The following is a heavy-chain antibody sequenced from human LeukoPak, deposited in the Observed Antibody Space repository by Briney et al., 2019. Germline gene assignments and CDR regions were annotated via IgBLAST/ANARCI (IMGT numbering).Heavy chain of an antibody. J-gene: IGHJ5*02. CDR3: AREGETVAGYNWFDP. V-gene: IGHV3-74*01. D-gene: IGHD6-19*01. CDR1: GFTFSSYW. CDR2: INSDGSST. Sequence: GGSLRLSCAGSGFTFSSYWMHWVRQAPGKGLVWVSRINSDGSSTSYADSVKGRFTISRDNAKNTLYLQMNSLRAEDTAVYYCAREGETVAGYNWFDPWGQGTLVTVSS.